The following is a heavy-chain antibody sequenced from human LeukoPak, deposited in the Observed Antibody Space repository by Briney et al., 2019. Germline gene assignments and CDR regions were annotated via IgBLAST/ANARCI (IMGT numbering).Heavy chain of an antibody. CDR2: ISSSSSYI. CDR3: ASVYDFWSGYRFDY. V-gene: IGHV3-21*01. D-gene: IGHD3-3*01. CDR1: GFTFSSYS. Sequence: GGSLRLSCAASGFTFSSYSMNWVRQAPGKGLEWVSSISSSSSYICYADSVKGRFTISRDNAKNSLYLQMNSLRAEDTAVYYCASVYDFWSGYRFDYWGQGTLVAVSS. J-gene: IGHJ4*02.